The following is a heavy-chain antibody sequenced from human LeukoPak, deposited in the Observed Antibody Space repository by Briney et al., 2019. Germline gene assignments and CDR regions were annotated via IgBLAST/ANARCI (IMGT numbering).Heavy chain of an antibody. J-gene: IGHJ6*02. CDR1: GFTFSSYS. D-gene: IGHD3-10*01. V-gene: IGHV3-21*01. Sequence: GGSLRLSCAASGFTFSSYSMNWVRQAPGKGLEWVSSISSSSSYIYYADSVKGRFTISRDNAKNSLYLQMNSLRAEDTAVYYCARMNYYGSGSLPPDYYGMDVWGQGTTVTVSS. CDR3: ARMNYYGSGSLPPDYYGMDV. CDR2: ISSSSSYI.